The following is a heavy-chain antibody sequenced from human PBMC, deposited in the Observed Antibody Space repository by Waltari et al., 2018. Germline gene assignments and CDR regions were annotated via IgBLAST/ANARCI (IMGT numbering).Heavy chain of an antibody. CDR1: EFTFAYYW. CDR3: ATQSWSNFEY. D-gene: IGHD3-3*01. CDR2: IKEDGSEK. J-gene: IGHJ4*02. V-gene: IGHV3-7*01. Sequence: EVQLVESGGGLVQPGGSLRLSCAASEFTFAYYWVTWVRQAPGKGLEWVANIKEDGSEKYYVDSVKGRFTISRDNAKNSLYLQMSSLRVEDTAVYYCATQSWSNFEYWGQGTLDTVSS.